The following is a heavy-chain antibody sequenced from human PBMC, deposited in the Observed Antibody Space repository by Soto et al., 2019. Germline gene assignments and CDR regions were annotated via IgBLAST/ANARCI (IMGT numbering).Heavy chain of an antibody. CDR2: ISSSSSYI. J-gene: IGHJ6*02. Sequence: GGSLRLSCAAPGFTFSSYSMNWVRQAPGKGLEWVSSISSSSSYIYYADSVKGRFTISRDNAKNSLYLQMNSLRAEDTAVYYCARDQGDGMDVWGQGTTVTVSS. CDR3: ARDQGDGMDV. CDR1: GFTFSSYS. D-gene: IGHD3-16*01. V-gene: IGHV3-21*01.